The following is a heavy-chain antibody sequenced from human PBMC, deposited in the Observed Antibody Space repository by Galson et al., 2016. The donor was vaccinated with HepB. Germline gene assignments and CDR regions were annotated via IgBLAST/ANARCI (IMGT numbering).Heavy chain of an antibody. CDR1: GYSFVTYY. D-gene: IGHD3-9*01. CDR3: ARDRYDVLAGKRYGLDV. CDR2: INPTGGMT. Sequence: SVKVSCKASGYSFVTYYMHWVRQAPGQGLEWMGIINPTGGMTTYAQKFQGRVTMTRDTSSSTVYLELSSLMSEDTAVYFYARDRYDVLAGKRYGLDVWGQGTTVTVSS. V-gene: IGHV1-46*01. J-gene: IGHJ6*01.